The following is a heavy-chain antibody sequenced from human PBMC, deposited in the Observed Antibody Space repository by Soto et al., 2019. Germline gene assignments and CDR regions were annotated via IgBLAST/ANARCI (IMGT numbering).Heavy chain of an antibody. V-gene: IGHV3-23*01. Sequence: GGSLRLSCAASGFTFSSYAMSWVRQAPGKGLEWVSAISGSGGSTYYADSVKGRFTISRDNSKNTLYLQMNSLRAEDTAVYYCAKRLDCGGDCYSSYYYCGMDVWGQGTTVTVSS. CDR1: GFTFSSYA. D-gene: IGHD2-21*02. CDR2: ISGSGGST. CDR3: AKRLDCGGDCYSSYYYCGMDV. J-gene: IGHJ6*02.